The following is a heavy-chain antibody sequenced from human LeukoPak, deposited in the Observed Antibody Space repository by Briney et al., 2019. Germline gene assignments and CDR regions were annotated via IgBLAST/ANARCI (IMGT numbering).Heavy chain of an antibody. V-gene: IGHV3-23*01. CDR2: TSGSGGST. CDR3: AKGTAMLVVHLDY. CDR1: GFTFSSYA. D-gene: IGHD3-22*01. J-gene: IGHJ4*02. Sequence: PGGSLRLSCASSGFTFSSYAMSWVRHAPGKGLECVSATSGSGGSTYYADSSKGRFTISRDNSKNTLYLKMNSLRAEDTAAYYCAKGTAMLVVHLDYWGQGNLVTVSS.